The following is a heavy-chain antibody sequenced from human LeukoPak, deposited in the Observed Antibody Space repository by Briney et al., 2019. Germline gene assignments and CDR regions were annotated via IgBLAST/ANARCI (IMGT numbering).Heavy chain of an antibody. CDR3: ARDTDSYYDYVWGSYRYPNWFDP. J-gene: IGHJ5*02. D-gene: IGHD3-16*02. Sequence: GSLRLSCASSGFTFSDYYMSWIRQPPGKALEWVSYISSSGSTIYYADSVKGRSTISRDNAKNSLYLQMNSLRAEDTAVYYCARDTDSYYDYVWGSYRYPNWFDPWGQGTLVTASS. CDR1: GFTFSDYY. V-gene: IGHV3-11*04. CDR2: ISSSGSTI.